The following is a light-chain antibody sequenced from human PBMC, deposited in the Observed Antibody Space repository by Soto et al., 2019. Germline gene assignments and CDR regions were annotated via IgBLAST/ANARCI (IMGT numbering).Light chain of an antibody. CDR1: QNINSY. Sequence: DIQMTQSPSSLSASVGDRVTITCRASQNINSYLNWFHQKPGKAPKLLVSAASSVQSGVPSRFSGSGSVTDFTLTISSLQPEDFATYFCQQTYSTPYTFGQGTKLEIK. V-gene: IGKV1-39*01. CDR2: AAS. J-gene: IGKJ2*01. CDR3: QQTYSTPYT.